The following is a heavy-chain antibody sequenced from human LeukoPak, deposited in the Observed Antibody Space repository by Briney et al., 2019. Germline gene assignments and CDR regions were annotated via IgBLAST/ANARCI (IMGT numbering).Heavy chain of an antibody. CDR2: ITGTSGGT. CDR1: GLTFSSFG. V-gene: IGHV3-23*01. D-gene: IGHD6-13*01. Sequence: HAGGSLRLSCAASGLTFSSFGMSWVRQAPGKGLEWVSAITGTSGGTYYADSVKGRFTISRDNSKNTLYLQMNTLRAEDTAVYYCAKLRSSSWLDYWGQGTLVTVSS. CDR3: AKLRSSSWLDY. J-gene: IGHJ4*02.